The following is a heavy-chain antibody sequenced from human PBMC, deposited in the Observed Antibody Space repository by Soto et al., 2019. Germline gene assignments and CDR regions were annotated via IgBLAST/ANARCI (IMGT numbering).Heavy chain of an antibody. D-gene: IGHD3-10*01. CDR3: ARSSMVRGVIAAFDI. V-gene: IGHV5-51*01. CDR2: IYPGDSDT. CDR1: GYSFTSYW. Sequence: GESLKISCKGSGYSFTSYWIGWVRQMPGKGLEWVGIIYPGDSDTRYSPSFQGQVTISADKSISTAYLQWSSLKASDTAMYYCARSSMVRGVIAAFDIWGQGTMVTVSS. J-gene: IGHJ3*02.